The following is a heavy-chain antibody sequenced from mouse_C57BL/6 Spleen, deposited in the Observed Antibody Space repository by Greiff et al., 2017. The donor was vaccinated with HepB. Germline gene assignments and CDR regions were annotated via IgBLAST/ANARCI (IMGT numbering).Heavy chain of an antibody. J-gene: IGHJ4*01. V-gene: IGHV2-2*01. D-gene: IGHD2-3*01. CDR2: IWSGGST. CDR1: GFSFTSYG. Sequence: QVQLKQSGPGLVQPSQSLSITCTVSGFSFTSYGVHWVRQSPGKGLEWLGVIWSGGSTDYNAAFISRLSISKDNSKSQVFFKMNSLQADDTAIYYCARNGGDGYFYYAMDYWGQGTSVTVSS. CDR3: ARNGGDGYFYYAMDY.